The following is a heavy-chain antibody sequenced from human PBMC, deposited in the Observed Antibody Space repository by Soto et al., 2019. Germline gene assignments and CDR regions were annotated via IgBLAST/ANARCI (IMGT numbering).Heavy chain of an antibody. V-gene: IGHV3-23*01. CDR1: GFPFSDYY. Sequence: GGSLRLSCAASGFPFSDYYMSWIRQAPGKGLEWVSYIIDSGSSTYYADSVKGRFTISRDNSKNTLYLQMNSLRAEDTALYYCAKGRSYYYYYGVDVWGQGTTVTVSS. J-gene: IGHJ6*02. CDR3: AKGRSYYYYYGVDV. CDR2: IIDSGSST.